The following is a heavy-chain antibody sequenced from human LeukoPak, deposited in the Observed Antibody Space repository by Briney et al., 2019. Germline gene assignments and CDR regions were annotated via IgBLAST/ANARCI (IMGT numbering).Heavy chain of an antibody. D-gene: IGHD1-7*01. CDR2: IYTSGCT. CDR3: ARGLYNWNYSPFDY. CDR1: GGSISSYY. Sequence: SETLSLTCTVSGGSISSYYWSWIRQPAGKGLEWIGRIYTSGCTNYNPSLKSRVTMSVDTSKNQFSLKLSSVTAADTAVYYCARGLYNWNYSPFDYWGQGTLVTVSS. J-gene: IGHJ4*02. V-gene: IGHV4-4*07.